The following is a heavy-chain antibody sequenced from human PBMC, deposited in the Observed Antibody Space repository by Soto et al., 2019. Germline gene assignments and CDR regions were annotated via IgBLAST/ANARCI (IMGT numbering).Heavy chain of an antibody. CDR1: GFTFSSYA. D-gene: IGHD3-9*01. Sequence: PGGSLRLSCAASGFTFSSYAMSWVRQAPGKGLEWVSAISGSGGSTYYADSVKGRFTISRDNSKNTVYLQMNSLRAEDTAVYYCAKGLRYFDWLLYPPYMDVWGKGTTVTVSS. CDR3: AKGLRYFDWLLYPPYMDV. V-gene: IGHV3-23*01. CDR2: ISGSGGST. J-gene: IGHJ6*03.